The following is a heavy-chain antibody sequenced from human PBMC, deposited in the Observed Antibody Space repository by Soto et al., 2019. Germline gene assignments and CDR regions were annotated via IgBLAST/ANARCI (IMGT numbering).Heavy chain of an antibody. CDR2: ISGSGGST. CDR1: GFTFSNYA. Sequence: PGGSLRLSCAASGFTFSNYAMNWVRQAPGKGLDWVSAISGSGGSTYYADSVKGRFTISRDNSKNTLYLQMNSLRAEDTAVYYCAKDAAPDYGDYPFYDCWGQGTLVTVSS. D-gene: IGHD4-17*01. V-gene: IGHV3-23*01. J-gene: IGHJ4*02. CDR3: AKDAAPDYGDYPFYDC.